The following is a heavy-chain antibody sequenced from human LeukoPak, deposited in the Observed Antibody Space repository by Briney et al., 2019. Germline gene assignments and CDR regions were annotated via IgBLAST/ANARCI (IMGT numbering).Heavy chain of an antibody. Sequence: SETLSLTCSVSGGSLSTYYWTWTRQPPGKGLEWIGFIHQSGSTEYNPSLKSRVTMSLDTSRNQFSLKMSTVTAADTAVYYCSREQYTSGGSGWFGMDVWGQGTAVTVSS. J-gene: IGHJ6*02. CDR3: SREQYTSGGSGWFGMDV. D-gene: IGHD6-19*01. V-gene: IGHV4-59*12. CDR2: IHQSGST. CDR1: GGSLSTYY.